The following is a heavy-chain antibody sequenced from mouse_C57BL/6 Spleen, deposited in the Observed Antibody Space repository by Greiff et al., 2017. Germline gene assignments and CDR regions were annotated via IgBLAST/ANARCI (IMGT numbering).Heavy chain of an antibody. CDR2: IDPEDGDT. Sequence: VQLQQSGAELVRPGASVKLSCTASGFNIKDYYMHWVKQRPEQGLEWIGRIDPEDGDTEYAPKFQGKATMTADTSSNTAYLQRSSLTSEDTAVYYCTTGITTVVATAYYYAMDYWGQGTSGTVSS. V-gene: IGHV14-1*01. CDR1: GFNIKDYY. J-gene: IGHJ4*01. CDR3: TTGITTVVATAYYYAMDY. D-gene: IGHD1-1*01.